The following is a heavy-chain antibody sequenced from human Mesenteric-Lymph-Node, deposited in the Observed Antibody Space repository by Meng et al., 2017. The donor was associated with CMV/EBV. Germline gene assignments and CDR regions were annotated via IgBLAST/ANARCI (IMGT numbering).Heavy chain of an antibody. Sequence: GESLKISCAASGFTFSDYYMSWIRQAPGKGLEWVSYISSSGSTIYYADSVKGRFTISRDNAKNSLYLQMNSLRAEDTAVYYCARGSSWKDFYYYYGMDVWGQGTTVTVSS. CDR2: ISSSGSTI. J-gene: IGHJ6*02. D-gene: IGHD1-1*01. CDR1: GFTFSDYY. CDR3: ARGSSWKDFYYYYGMDV. V-gene: IGHV3-11*04.